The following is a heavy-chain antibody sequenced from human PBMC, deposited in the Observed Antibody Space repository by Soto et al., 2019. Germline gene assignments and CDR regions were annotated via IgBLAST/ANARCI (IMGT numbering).Heavy chain of an antibody. CDR3: ARLASGWQYYYFDF. J-gene: IGHJ2*01. D-gene: IGHD6-19*01. CDR1: GGSFSPYF. V-gene: IGHV4-34*01. CDR2: INHSGST. Sequence: SETLSLTCAVYGGSFSPYFWSWIRQPPGKELEWIGEINHSGSTNYNPSITRRATLSVDTSKNQVSLKLTSVTAADTAVYYCARLASGWQYYYFDFWGRGTPVTVSS.